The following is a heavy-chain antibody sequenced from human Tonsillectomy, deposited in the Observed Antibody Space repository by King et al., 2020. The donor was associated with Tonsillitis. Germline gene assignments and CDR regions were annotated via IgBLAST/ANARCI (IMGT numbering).Heavy chain of an antibody. Sequence: VQLVESGGGLVKPGGSLRLSCAASGFTFSNTWMSWVRQTPEKGLEWVGRIKRKVDGETTDYAALVKGRFTISRDDSNNILYLQIDSLKTEDTAVYYCTTVFHDFAAYWGQGAAVTVSS. D-gene: IGHD2-15*01. V-gene: IGHV3-15*01. CDR2: IKRKVDGETT. CDR3: TTVFHDFAAY. CDR1: GFTFSNTW. J-gene: IGHJ4*02.